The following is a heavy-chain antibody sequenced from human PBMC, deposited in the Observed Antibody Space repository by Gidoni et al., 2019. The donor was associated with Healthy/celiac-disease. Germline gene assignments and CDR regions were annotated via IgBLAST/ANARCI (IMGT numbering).Heavy chain of an antibody. CDR3: AREGSGDLDY. CDR2: IYSGGST. V-gene: IGHV3-66*01. Sequence: EVQLVESGGGLVQPGGSLRLSCAASGFTVSSNYMGWVRQAPGEGLELFSVIYSGGSTYYADSVKGRFTISRDNSKNTLYLQMNSLRAEDTAVYYCAREGSGDLDYWGQGTLVTVSS. J-gene: IGHJ4*02. CDR1: GFTVSSNY. D-gene: IGHD3-10*01.